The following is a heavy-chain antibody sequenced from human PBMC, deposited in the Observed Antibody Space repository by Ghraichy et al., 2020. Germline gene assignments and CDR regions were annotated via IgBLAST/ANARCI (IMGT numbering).Heavy chain of an antibody. CDR3: ARDHYYDSSGSLYGMDV. CDR1: GFTFSSYG. Sequence: GESLNISCAASGFTFSSYGMHWVRQAPGKGLEWVAVIWYDGSNKYYADSVKGRFTISRDNSKNTLYLQMNSLRAEDTAVYYCARDHYYDSSGSLYGMDVWGQGTTVTVSS. J-gene: IGHJ6*02. D-gene: IGHD3-22*01. CDR2: IWYDGSNK. V-gene: IGHV3-33*01.